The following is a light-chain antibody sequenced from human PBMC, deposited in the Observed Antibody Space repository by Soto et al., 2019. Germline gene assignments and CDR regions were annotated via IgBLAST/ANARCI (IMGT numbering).Light chain of an antibody. J-gene: IGLJ1*01. CDR1: SSDVGGYNY. CDR2: EVS. Sequence: QSVLTQPASVSVSPGQSITISCTGTSSDVGGYNYVSWYQQHPGKAPKLMIYEVSNRPSGVSNRFSGSKSGNTASLTISGLQAEDEADYYCSSYTSSSTPLVFGTGTKVTVL. V-gene: IGLV2-14*01. CDR3: SSYTSSSTPLV.